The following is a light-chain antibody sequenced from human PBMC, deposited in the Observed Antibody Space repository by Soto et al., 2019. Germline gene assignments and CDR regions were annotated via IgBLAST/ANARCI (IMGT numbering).Light chain of an antibody. CDR3: MQALQAPFT. CDR2: SGS. Sequence: EIVMTQSPLSLPVTPGEPASISCKSSQSLLHSNGYNYLDWYLQKPGQPPQLLIYSGSNRASGVPDRFSGSGSGTDFTLKISRVEAEDVAVYYCMQALQAPFTFGPGTKVDIK. J-gene: IGKJ3*01. V-gene: IGKV2-28*01. CDR1: QSLLHSNGYNY.